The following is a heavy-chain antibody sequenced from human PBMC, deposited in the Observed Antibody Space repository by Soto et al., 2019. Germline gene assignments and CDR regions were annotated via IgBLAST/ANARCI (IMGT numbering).Heavy chain of an antibody. J-gene: IGHJ6*03. CDR2: ISAYNGNT. CDR3: ARGVMGDYLEDYYMDV. Sequence: ASVKVSCKASGYTFTSYGISCVRQAPGQGLEWMGWISAYNGNTNYAQKLQGRVTMTTDTSTSTAYMELRSLRSDDTAVYYCARGVMGDYLEDYYMDVWGKGTTVTVSS. V-gene: IGHV1-18*01. CDR1: GYTFTSYG. D-gene: IGHD4-17*01.